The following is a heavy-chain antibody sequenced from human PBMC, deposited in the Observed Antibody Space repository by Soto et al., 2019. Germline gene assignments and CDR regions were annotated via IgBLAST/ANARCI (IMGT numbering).Heavy chain of an antibody. V-gene: IGHV3-74*01. CDR1: GITFSSYW. CDR2: IVSDGSTT. CDR3: VREQRTYEYGMDV. J-gene: IGHJ6*02. D-gene: IGHD1-1*01. Sequence: PGGSLRLSCAASGITFSSYWMHWVRQAPGQGLVWVSRIVSDGSTTTYADSVKGRFTISRDNAKNTLYLQMNSLRVEDTAVYYCVREQRTYEYGMDVWGQGPTVTVYS.